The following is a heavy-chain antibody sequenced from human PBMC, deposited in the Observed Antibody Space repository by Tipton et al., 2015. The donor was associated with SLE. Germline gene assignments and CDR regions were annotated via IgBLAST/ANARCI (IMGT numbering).Heavy chain of an antibody. CDR3: ARSEGALWGSRGFDC. J-gene: IGHJ4*02. D-gene: IGHD3-16*01. CDR1: GFTFSTYS. Sequence: VQLVQSGGGLVKPGGSLRLSCAASGFTFSTYSMNWVRQAPGKGLEWVSSITSTSSDIYYAHSVKGRFTISRDNSKNTLYLQMHSLRAEDTAVYYCARSEGALWGSRGFDCWGQGTLVTVSS. V-gene: IGHV3-21*04. CDR2: ITSTSSDI.